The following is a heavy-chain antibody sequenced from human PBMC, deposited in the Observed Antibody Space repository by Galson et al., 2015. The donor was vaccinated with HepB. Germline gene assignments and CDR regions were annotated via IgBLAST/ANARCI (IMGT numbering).Heavy chain of an antibody. D-gene: IGHD4-17*01. CDR1: GFTFSGYA. Sequence: SLRLSCAASGFTFSGYAMNWVRQAPGKGLERVSGISGNGGRSYYADSVKGRFTISRDNSNNTLYLQMNSLRAEDTAVYYCAKGWEALTSVTTTIDCWGRGTLVTVSS. CDR2: ISGNGGRS. V-gene: IGHV3-23*01. J-gene: IGHJ4*02. CDR3: AKGWEALTSVTTTIDC.